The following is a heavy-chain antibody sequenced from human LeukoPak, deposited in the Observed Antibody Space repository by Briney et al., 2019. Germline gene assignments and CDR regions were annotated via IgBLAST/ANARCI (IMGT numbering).Heavy chain of an antibody. CDR2: IYYSGST. Sequence: SETLSLTCTVPGGSLSCYYWSWVRQPPGEVVERIGYIYYSGSTNYNPSLKSRVTISVDTSKNQFSLKLSSVTAADTAVYYCARQYSSGWYPTGAFDIWGQGTMVTVSS. V-gene: IGHV4-59*13. CDR1: GGSLSCYY. J-gene: IGHJ3*02. D-gene: IGHD6-19*01. CDR3: ARQYSSGWYPTGAFDI.